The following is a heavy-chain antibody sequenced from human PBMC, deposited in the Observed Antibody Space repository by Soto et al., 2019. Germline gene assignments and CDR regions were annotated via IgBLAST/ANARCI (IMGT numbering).Heavy chain of an antibody. CDR2: ISYRGST. D-gene: IGHD3-3*01. V-gene: IGHV4-30-4*01. J-gene: IGHJ5*02. Sequence: WSRIRQSAGKGLKWMAHISYRGSTTYKPSLRNRVTMSVDTSKNQFSLKLNSVNAADTAVYYCVRALGSRFMEWPRFDPWGQGTLV. CDR3: VRALGSRFMEWPRFDP.